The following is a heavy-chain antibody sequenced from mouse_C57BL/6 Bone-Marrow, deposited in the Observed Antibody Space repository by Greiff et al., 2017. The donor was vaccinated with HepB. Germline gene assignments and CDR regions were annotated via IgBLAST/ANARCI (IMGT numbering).Heavy chain of an antibody. V-gene: IGHV1-31*01. CDR2: IYPYNGVS. D-gene: IGHD1-1*01. Sequence: VQLQQSGPELVKPGASVKISCKASGYSFTGYYMHWVKQSHGNILDWIGYIYPYNGVSSYNQKFKGKATLTVDKSSSTAYMELRSLTSEDSAVYYCAREYYYGSSSPWFAYWGQGTLVTVSA. CDR1: GYSFTGYY. J-gene: IGHJ3*01. CDR3: AREYYYGSSSPWFAY.